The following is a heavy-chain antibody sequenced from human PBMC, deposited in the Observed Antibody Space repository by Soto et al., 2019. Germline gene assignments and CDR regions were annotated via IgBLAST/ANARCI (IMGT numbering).Heavy chain of an antibody. J-gene: IGHJ3*02. D-gene: IGHD2-2*01. Sequence: PGGSLRLSCAASGFAFGSYAMSWVRQAPGKGLEWVSTLTRGGDKTFYANFAKGRFTISRDTSKNTLFLQMNSLTAEDTAVYYCAKSLGYCSSTSCRTAFDIWGQGTMVTVSS. CDR3: AKSLGYCSSTSCRTAFDI. CDR1: GFAFGSYA. V-gene: IGHV3-23*01. CDR2: LTRGGDKT.